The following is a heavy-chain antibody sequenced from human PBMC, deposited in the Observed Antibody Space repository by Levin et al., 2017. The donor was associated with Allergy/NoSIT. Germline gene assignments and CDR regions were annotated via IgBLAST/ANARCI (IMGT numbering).Heavy chain of an antibody. CDR2: INHSGST. V-gene: IGHV4-34*01. Sequence: SQTLSLTCAVYGGSFSGYYWSWIRQPPGKGPEWIGEINHSGSTNYNSSLKSRVTISVDTSKNQFSLKLSCVTAADTAVYYCARSRGFADAFDIWGQGTLVTVSS. CDR1: GGSFSGYY. D-gene: IGHD6-25*01. CDR3: ARSRGFADAFDI. J-gene: IGHJ3*02.